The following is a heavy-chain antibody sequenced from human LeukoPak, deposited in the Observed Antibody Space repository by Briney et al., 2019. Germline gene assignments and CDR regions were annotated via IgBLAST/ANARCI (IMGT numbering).Heavy chain of an antibody. J-gene: IGHJ3*02. CDR1: AASFSSHY. Sequence: KASATLSLTCAVSAASFSSHYWTWIRPPPGKGLEWIGYISYIGSTNYNPSLKSRVTISIDTSKNQFSLKLSSVTAADTAVYYCARDLVTVTKGFDIWGQGTMVSVSS. D-gene: IGHD4-17*01. V-gene: IGHV4-59*11. CDR2: ISYIGST. CDR3: ARDLVTVTKGFDI.